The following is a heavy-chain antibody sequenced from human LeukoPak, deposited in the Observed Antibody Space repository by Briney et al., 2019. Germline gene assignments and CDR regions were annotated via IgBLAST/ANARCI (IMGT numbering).Heavy chain of an antibody. CDR3: ARAQLALHYCYYMDV. D-gene: IGHD5-24*01. V-gene: IGHV3-30*01. CDR1: GFTSSGYA. Sequence: SGGSLRLSCAASGFTSSGYAMHWVRQAPGKGLEWVIVISDDGSSMFYADSVKGRFTISRDNSKNTLSLQMNSLRAEDTAVYYCARAQLALHYCYYMDVWGKGTTVTVSS. J-gene: IGHJ6*03. CDR2: ISDDGSSM.